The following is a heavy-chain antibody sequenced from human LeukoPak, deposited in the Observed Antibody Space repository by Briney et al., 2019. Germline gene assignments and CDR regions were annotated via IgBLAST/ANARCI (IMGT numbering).Heavy chain of an antibody. V-gene: IGHV3-23*01. CDR2: ISGSGANT. CDR3: ARVGALAAAPFDY. D-gene: IGHD6-13*01. Sequence: GGSLRLSCAASGFTFSSYAMSWVRQAPGKGLEWVSAISGSGANTYYADSVKGRFTISRDNSKNTLYLQMNSLRAEDTAVYYCARVGALAAAPFDYWGQGTLVTVSS. CDR1: GFTFSSYA. J-gene: IGHJ4*02.